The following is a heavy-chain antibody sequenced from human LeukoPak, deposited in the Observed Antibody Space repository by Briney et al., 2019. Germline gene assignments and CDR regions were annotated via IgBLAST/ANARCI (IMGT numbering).Heavy chain of an antibody. V-gene: IGHV4-59*01. D-gene: IGHD2-2*01. J-gene: IGHJ6*03. CDR2: IYYSGST. CDR3: ARALALRCVPGSTSCYDMDV. Sequence: PSETLSLTCTVSGGSISSYYWSWIRQPPGKGLEWIGYIYYSGSTNYNPSLKSRVTISVDTSKNQFSLKLSSVTAADTAVYYCARALALRCVPGSTSCYDMDVWGKGTTVTVSS. CDR1: GGSISSYY.